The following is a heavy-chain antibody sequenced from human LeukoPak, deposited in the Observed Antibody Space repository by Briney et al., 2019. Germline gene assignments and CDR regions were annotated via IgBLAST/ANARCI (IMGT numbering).Heavy chain of an antibody. J-gene: IGHJ6*02. CDR2: ISSSSSYI. V-gene: IGHV3-21*01. D-gene: IGHD3-3*01. CDR3: ARDWAPPRYYDFWSGYSRYYYYYGMDV. CDR1: GFTFSSYS. Sequence: PGGSLRLSCAAFGFTFSSYSMNWVRQAPGKGLEWVSSISSSSSYIYYADSVKGRFTISRDNAKNSLYLQMNSLRAEDTAVYYCARDWAPPRYYDFWSGYSRYYYYYGMDVWGQGTTVTVSS.